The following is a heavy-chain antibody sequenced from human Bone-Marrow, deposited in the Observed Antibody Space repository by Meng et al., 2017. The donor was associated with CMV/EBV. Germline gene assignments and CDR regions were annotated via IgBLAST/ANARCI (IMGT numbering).Heavy chain of an antibody. CDR1: GFTFNSYQ. CDR3: ARDSNHGSGSYYSPYYYYGMDV. V-gene: IGHV3-21*01. J-gene: IGHJ6*02. Sequence: GGSLRFSCAASGFTFNSYQMNWVRQAPGKGLEWVSSISSSSSYIYYADSVKGRFTISRDNAKNSLYLQMNSLRAEDTAVYYCARDSNHGSGSYYSPYYYYGMDVWGQGTTVTVSS. CDR2: ISSSSSYI. D-gene: IGHD3-10*01.